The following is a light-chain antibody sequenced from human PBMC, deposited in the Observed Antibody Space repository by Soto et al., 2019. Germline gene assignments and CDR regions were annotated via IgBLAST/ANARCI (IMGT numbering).Light chain of an antibody. Sequence: DIQMTQSPSSLSASVGGRVTITCRASQSINTYLNWYQQKPGKAPKFLIYTASSLQSGVPSRFSGSGSGTEFTLTISSLQPEDFATYYCQQSYTTQFTFGPGTKVDIK. CDR2: TAS. CDR1: QSINTY. V-gene: IGKV1-39*01. J-gene: IGKJ3*01. CDR3: QQSYTTQFT.